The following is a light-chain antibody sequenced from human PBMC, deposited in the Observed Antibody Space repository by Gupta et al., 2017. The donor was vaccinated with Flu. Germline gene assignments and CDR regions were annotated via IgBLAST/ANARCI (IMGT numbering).Light chain of an antibody. CDR2: LGS. Sequence: DIIMTQSPLSLPVTPGEPASISCRSSQSLLHTNGYNYLDWYLQKPGHSPQLLIYLGSNRASGVPDRFSGSGSGTDFTLKISRVEPEDVGVYYCMQGLQISYSFGQGTKLEIK. CDR1: QSLLHTNGYNY. J-gene: IGKJ2*03. V-gene: IGKV2-28*01. CDR3: MQGLQISYS.